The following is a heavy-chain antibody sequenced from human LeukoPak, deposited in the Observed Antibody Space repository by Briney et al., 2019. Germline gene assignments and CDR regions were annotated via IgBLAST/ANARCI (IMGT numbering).Heavy chain of an antibody. CDR1: GGSISGYF. CDR3: XXXXXXXXXXXXXXX. J-gene: IGHJ4*02. V-gene: IGHV4-4*07. Sequence: SETLSLTCTVSGGSISGYFWSWIRQPAGKGLEWIGRIHDNGDSNHNPSLKSRVTLSLDTSRNQVSLRLTSVTAADTAVYYCXXXXXXXXXXXXXXXWGPGTLVTVSS. CDR2: IHDNGDS.